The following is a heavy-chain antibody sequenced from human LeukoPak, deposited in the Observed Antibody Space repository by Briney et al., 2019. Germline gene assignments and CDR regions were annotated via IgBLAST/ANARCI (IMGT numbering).Heavy chain of an antibody. CDR3: VKGISTWPLYYALDV. CDR2: IYYTRST. D-gene: IGHD6-13*01. Sequence: SETLSLTCTASGGSISSYYWSWIRQPPGKGLEWIGYIYYTRSTHYNPSLKSRVTISVDTSKNQFSLKLSSVTAADTAVYYCVKGISTWPLYYALDVWGQGTRSPSP. V-gene: IGHV4-59*01. CDR1: GGSISSYY. J-gene: IGHJ6*02.